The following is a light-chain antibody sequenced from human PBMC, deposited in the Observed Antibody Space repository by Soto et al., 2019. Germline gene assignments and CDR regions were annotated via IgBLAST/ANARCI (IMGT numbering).Light chain of an antibody. CDR1: QSISSW. V-gene: IGKV1-5*03. J-gene: IGKJ2*01. CDR2: KAS. Sequence: DIQMTQSPSTLSASVGDRVIITCRASQSISSWLAWYQQRPGKAPNLLIYKASSLESGVPSRFGGSGSGTQFTLTISSLQPDDSATYYCQLYDNYPVTFGQGTKVEIK. CDR3: QLYDNYPVT.